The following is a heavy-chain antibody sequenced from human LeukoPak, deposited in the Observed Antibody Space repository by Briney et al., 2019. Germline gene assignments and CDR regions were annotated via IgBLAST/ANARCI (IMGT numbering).Heavy chain of an antibody. CDR2: TYYRSKWSN. CDR1: GDSFSSNSAT. Sequence: SQTLSLTCAISGDSFSSNSATWNWIRQFPSRGLEWLGRTYYRSKWSNDYAVSVKSRITINPDTSKNQFSLQLNSVTPEDTAVYFCARRGGSSGSYYFDYWGQGTLVTVSS. D-gene: IGHD3-10*01. CDR3: ARRGGSSGSYYFDY. J-gene: IGHJ4*02. V-gene: IGHV6-1*01.